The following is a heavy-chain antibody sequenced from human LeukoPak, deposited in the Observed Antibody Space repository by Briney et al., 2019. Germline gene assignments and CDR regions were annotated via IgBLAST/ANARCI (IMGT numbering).Heavy chain of an antibody. J-gene: IGHJ4*02. D-gene: IGHD2-2*01. V-gene: IGHV1-3*01. Sequence: ASVKVSCKASGYTFIDYAMHWVRQAPGQRFEWIGWIDAGNGDTRYSQKFQGRVTITGDTSASTAYIELRSLRSEDTAMYYCARGSTSDWPLDHWGQETLVTISS. CDR3: ARGSTSDWPLDH. CDR2: IDAGNGDT. CDR1: GYTFIDYA.